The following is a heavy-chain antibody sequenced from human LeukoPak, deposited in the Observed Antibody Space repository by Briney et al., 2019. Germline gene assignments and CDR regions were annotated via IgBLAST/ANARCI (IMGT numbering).Heavy chain of an antibody. J-gene: IGHJ4*02. CDR3: AREAWEVITFGGVIEN. CDR2: IYYSGST. CDR1: GGSISSYY. V-gene: IGHV4-59*01. D-gene: IGHD3-16*02. Sequence: SETLSLTCTVSGGSISSYYWSWIRQPPGKGLEWIGYIYYSGSTNYNPSLKSRVTISVDTSKNQFSLKLSSVTAADTAVYYCAREAWEVITFGGVIENWGQGTLVTVSS.